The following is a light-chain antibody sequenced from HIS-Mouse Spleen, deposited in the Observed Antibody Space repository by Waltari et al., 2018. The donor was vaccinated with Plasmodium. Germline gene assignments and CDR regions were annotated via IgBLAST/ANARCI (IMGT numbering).Light chain of an antibody. CDR2: GAS. CDR1: QSVSSSY. V-gene: IGKV3-20*01. Sequence: EIVLTQSPGTLSLSTGERATLSCRASQSVSSSYLAWYQQKPGQAPRLLIYGASSRATGIPDRFSGSGSETDFTLTISRLEPEDFAVYYCQQYGSSPQITFGGGTKVEIK. CDR3: QQYGSSPQIT. J-gene: IGKJ4*01.